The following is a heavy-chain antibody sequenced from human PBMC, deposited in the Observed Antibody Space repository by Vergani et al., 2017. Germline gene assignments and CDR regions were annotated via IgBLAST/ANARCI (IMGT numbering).Heavy chain of an antibody. CDR1: GFTFSSYW. D-gene: IGHD1-26*01. CDR2: IKQDGSEK. J-gene: IGHJ3*02. Sequence: EVQLVESGGGLVQPGGSLRLSCAASGFTFSSYWMSWVRQAPGKGLEWVANIKQDGSEKYYVDSVKGRFTISRDNAKNSLYLQMNSLRAEDTAVYYCARLGGSGSSIDAFDIWGQGTMVTVSS. CDR3: ARLGGSGSSIDAFDI. V-gene: IGHV3-7*01.